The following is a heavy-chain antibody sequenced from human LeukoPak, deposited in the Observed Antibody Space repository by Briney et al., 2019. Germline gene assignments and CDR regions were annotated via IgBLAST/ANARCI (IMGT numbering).Heavy chain of an antibody. D-gene: IGHD5-24*01. Sequence: SETLSLTCTVSGGSISTSSYYWGWVRQPPGKGLEWIGNIFYSGSTYYNPSLKSRVTISADTSKNQFSPKLSSVTAADTAVYYCARGPSHNQRWLQPWKRYFDYRGQGTLVTVSS. J-gene: IGHJ4*02. CDR2: IFYSGST. CDR3: ARGPSHNQRWLQPWKRYFDY. V-gene: IGHV4-39*07. CDR1: GGSISTSSYY.